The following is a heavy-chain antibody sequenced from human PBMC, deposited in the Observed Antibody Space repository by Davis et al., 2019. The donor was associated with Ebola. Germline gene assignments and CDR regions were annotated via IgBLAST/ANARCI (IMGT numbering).Heavy chain of an antibody. J-gene: IGHJ4*02. V-gene: IGHV4-59*01. CDR2: VQNIGST. D-gene: IGHD4-17*01. CDR1: GGSISTYH. Sequence: PSETLSLTCTVSGGSISTYHWTWIRQPPGKGLEWIGYVQNIGSTKYNPSLRSRATISVDTSKNQFYLKLNSVTAADTAVYYCARDAADDYGVNFDYWGQGNLVTVSS. CDR3: ARDAADDYGVNFDY.